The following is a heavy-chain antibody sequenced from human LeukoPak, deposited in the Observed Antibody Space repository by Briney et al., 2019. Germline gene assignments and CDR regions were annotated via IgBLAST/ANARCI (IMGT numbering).Heavy chain of an antibody. CDR3: ARVDDYGGNSVGY. J-gene: IGHJ4*02. CDR2: MNPRGGST. V-gene: IGHV1-46*01. CDR1: GYSFTTYY. Sequence: ASVKVSCKASGYSFTTYYMHWMRQAPGQGLEWMGTMNPRGGSTNYAQKFQGRVTMIRDPSTSTVYMELSSLRFENTAVYYCARVDDYGGNSVGYWGQGTLVTVSS. D-gene: IGHD4-23*01.